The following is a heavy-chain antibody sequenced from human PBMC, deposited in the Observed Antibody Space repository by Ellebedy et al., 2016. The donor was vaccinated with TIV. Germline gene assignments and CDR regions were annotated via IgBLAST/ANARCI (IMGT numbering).Heavy chain of an antibody. CDR2: IKQDGSET. D-gene: IGHD5-24*01. V-gene: IGHV3-7*01. CDR1: GFTLSTYW. J-gene: IGHJ6*02. Sequence: GESLKISCAVSGFTLSTYWMTWVRQAPGKGLEWVANIKQDGSETHYVDSVKGRFTISRDNAKNSLYLQMNSLRAEDTAVYYCARWLQSSRYYYYYGMDVWGQGTTVTVSS. CDR3: ARWLQSSRYYYYYGMDV.